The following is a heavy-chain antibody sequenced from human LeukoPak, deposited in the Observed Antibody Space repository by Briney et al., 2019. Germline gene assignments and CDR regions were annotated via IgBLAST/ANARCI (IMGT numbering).Heavy chain of an antibody. Sequence: VGSLRLSCAASGFTFSRYGMHWVRQAPGKGLEWVAVISYDGKNKYYVDSVKGRFTISRDNSKNTVYLQVNSLRAEDTAVYYCAKDRDSIGSVYYFDYWGQGARLTVSS. J-gene: IGHJ4*02. CDR3: AKDRDSIGSVYYFDY. V-gene: IGHV3-30*18. D-gene: IGHD1-26*01. CDR1: GFTFSRYG. CDR2: ISYDGKNK.